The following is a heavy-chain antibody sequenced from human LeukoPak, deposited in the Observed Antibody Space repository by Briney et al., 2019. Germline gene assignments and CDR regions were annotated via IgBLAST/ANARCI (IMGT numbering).Heavy chain of an antibody. V-gene: IGHV1-8*01. CDR1: GYTFTSYD. Sequence: ASVKVSCKASGYTFTSYDINWVRQASGQGLEWMGWMNPNSGDTGYAQKFQGRVTMTRNTSISTAYMELSSLRSEDTAVYYCARVPLSGYALSYFGYYFDYWGQGTLVTVSS. J-gene: IGHJ4*02. CDR2: MNPNSGDT. D-gene: IGHD3-3*01. CDR3: ARVPLSGYALSYFGYYFDY.